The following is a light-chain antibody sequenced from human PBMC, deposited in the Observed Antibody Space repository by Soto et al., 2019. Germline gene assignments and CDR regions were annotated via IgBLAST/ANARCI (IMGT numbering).Light chain of an antibody. CDR2: RNN. CDR1: SSNIGSKY. J-gene: IGLJ2*01. Sequence: QSVLTQPPSASGTPGQRVTISCSGSSSNIGSKYVYWYQQLPGTAPKLLMYRNNQRPSGVPDRFSGSKSGTSASLAISGLRSEDEADYYCAAWDAAVSGAAFGGGTKLTVL. V-gene: IGLV1-47*01. CDR3: AAWDAAVSGAA.